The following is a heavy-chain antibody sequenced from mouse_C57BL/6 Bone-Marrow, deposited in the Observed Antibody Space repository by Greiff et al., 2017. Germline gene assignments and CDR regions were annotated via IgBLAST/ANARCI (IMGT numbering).Heavy chain of an antibody. D-gene: IGHD1-1*01. V-gene: IGHV5-6*01. CDR2: ISSGGSYT. CDR3: ARPPNYYGSSYEFAY. Sequence: EVQLVESGGDLVKPGGSLKLSCAASGFTFSSYGMSWVRQTPDKRLEWVATISSGGSYTYYPDSVKGRITISRDNAKNTLYLQISSLKSEDTAMYDCARPPNYYGSSYEFAYWGQGTLVTVSA. CDR1: GFTFSSYG. J-gene: IGHJ3*01.